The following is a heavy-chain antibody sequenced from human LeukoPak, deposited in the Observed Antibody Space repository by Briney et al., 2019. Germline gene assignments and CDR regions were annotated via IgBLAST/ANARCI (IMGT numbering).Heavy chain of an antibody. J-gene: IGHJ4*02. Sequence: GGSLRLFCAASGFAFSTYNMHWVRQAPGKGLEWVAVISYDGRNENHAESVKGRFTISRDNSKNTLYLQLNSLKTEDTAVYYCTTSSDLVGATPGVFDYWGQGTLVTVSS. V-gene: IGHV3-30*04. CDR2: ISYDGRNE. CDR1: GFAFSTYN. D-gene: IGHD1-26*01. CDR3: TTSSDLVGATPGVFDY.